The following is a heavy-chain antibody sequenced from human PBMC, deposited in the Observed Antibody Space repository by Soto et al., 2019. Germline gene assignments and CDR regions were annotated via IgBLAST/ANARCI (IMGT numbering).Heavy chain of an antibody. Sequence: PGESLKISCKGSGYNFTTFWIGWVRQMPGKGLEWMGIIYPGDSETKYSPDFEGQVTISADRSTNTAYLQWRSLRASDTAMYYCERLGLQGAIYFDSWGLGTLVTVSS. J-gene: IGHJ4*02. CDR1: GYNFTTFW. CDR2: IYPGDSET. CDR3: ERLGLQGAIYFDS. D-gene: IGHD1-1*01. V-gene: IGHV5-51*01.